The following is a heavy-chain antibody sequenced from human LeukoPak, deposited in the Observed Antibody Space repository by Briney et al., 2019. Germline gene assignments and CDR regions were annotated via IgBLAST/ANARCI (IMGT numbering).Heavy chain of an antibody. J-gene: IGHJ4*02. V-gene: IGHV3-72*01. CDR1: GFTFSDHY. CDR2: SRNRAKSYTT. CDR3: SRDATGDH. Sequence: GGSLRLSCGVSGFTFSDHYMDWVRQAPGKGLEWVGRSRNRAKSYTTDYAASVKGRFTISRDDSKSTLYLQMNSLETEDTAVYYCSRDATGDHWGQGTLVSVSS.